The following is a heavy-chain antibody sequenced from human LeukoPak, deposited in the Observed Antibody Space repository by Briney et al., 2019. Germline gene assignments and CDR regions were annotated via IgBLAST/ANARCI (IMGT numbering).Heavy chain of an antibody. D-gene: IGHD5-12*01. CDR1: GGSFSGYY. Sequence: PSETLSLTCAVYGGSFSGYYWSWIRQPPGKGLEWIGEINHSGSTNYNPSLKSRVTISVDTSKNQFSLKLSSVTAADTAVYYCARTWIDGGVDYWGQGTLVTVSS. V-gene: IGHV4-34*01. CDR3: ARTWIDGGVDY. J-gene: IGHJ4*02. CDR2: INHSGST.